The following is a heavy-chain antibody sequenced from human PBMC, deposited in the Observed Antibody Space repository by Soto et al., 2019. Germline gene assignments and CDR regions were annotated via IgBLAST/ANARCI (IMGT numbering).Heavy chain of an antibody. CDR1: GGTFSSYA. CDR2: IIPIFGTA. CDR3: ARGEGIAVVTTPYDH. D-gene: IGHD2-21*02. Sequence: SVKVSCKASGGTFSSYAISWVRQAPGQGLEWMGGIIPIFGTANYAQRFQGRVTITGNTSTSTAYMELSSLRSEDTAVYYCARGEGIAVVTTPYDHWGQGTLVTSPQ. J-gene: IGHJ4*02. V-gene: IGHV1-69*06.